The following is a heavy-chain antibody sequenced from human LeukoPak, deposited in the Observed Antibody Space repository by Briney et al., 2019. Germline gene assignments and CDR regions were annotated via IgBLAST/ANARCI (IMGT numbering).Heavy chain of an antibody. CDR1: GGSISSGGYY. V-gene: IGHV4-61*02. Sequence: PSQTLSLTCTVSGGSISSGGYYWSWIRQPAGKGLEWIGRIYTSGNTNYNPSLKSRATISVDTSKNQFSLELSSATAADTAVYYCARRYYYDSSEGPSWAFDIWGQGTMVTVSS. CDR3: ARRYYYDSSEGPSWAFDI. J-gene: IGHJ3*02. CDR2: IYTSGNT. D-gene: IGHD3-22*01.